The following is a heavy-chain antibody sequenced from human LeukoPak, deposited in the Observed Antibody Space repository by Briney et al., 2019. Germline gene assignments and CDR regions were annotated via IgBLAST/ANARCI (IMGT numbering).Heavy chain of an antibody. CDR3: ARDRSGTYYSWFDP. V-gene: IGHV1-2*02. J-gene: IGHJ5*02. CDR2: INPNSGGT. D-gene: IGHD1-26*01. Sequence: ASVKVSCKASGYTFTGYYVHWVRQTPGQGLEWMGWINPNSGGTNYAQKFQDRVTMTRDTSISTAYMELSRLRSDDTAVYYCARDRSGTYYSWFDPWGQGTLVTVSS. CDR1: GYTFTGYY.